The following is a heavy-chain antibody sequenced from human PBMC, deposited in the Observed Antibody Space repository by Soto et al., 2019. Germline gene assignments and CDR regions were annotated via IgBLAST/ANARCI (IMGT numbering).Heavy chain of an antibody. V-gene: IGHV1-69*06. J-gene: IGHJ4*02. CDR1: GGTSTRYA. D-gene: IGHD3-3*01. Sequence: QERLVQSGAEVRKPGSSVKVSCKVTGGTSTRYAINWVRQAPGQGLEWMGGIVPMFGTSKYAQKVQGRVTITADTSTKIAYMELRSLRSEDTAVYYCSRGSEYDLCSGYLWAQGPLVAVSS. CDR2: IVPMFGTS. CDR3: SRGSEYDLCSGYL.